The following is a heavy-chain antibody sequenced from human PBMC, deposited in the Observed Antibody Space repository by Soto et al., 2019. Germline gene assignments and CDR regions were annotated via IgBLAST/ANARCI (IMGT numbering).Heavy chain of an antibody. D-gene: IGHD3-10*01. V-gene: IGHV5-10-1*01. Sequence: PGASLKISCKGSGYSFTTYWITWLRQMPGKGPEWMGRIDPTDSYTNYSPSFQGHVTISSDKSISTAYLQWSSLKASDTAMYYCERHSGLINHSLHWGQGTMVTVSS. CDR3: ERHSGLINHSLH. J-gene: IGHJ1*01. CDR1: GYSFTTYW. CDR2: IDPTDSYT.